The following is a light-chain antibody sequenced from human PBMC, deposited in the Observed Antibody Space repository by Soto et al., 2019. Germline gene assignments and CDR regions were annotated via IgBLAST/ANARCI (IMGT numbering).Light chain of an antibody. CDR2: AAS. V-gene: IGKV1-9*01. J-gene: IGKJ5*01. CDR1: QVISTS. Sequence: IQLCQPPSFLSPCLGESVTLTCLASQVISTSLAWYQVKPGKAPKLLIYAASTLESGVPSRFSATVSGTEFSLTITSLQPEDFATYYCQQLFDSPITFGQGTRLEIK. CDR3: QQLFDSPIT.